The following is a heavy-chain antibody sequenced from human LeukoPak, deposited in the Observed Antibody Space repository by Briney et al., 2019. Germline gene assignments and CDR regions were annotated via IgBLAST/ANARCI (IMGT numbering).Heavy chain of an antibody. CDR3: ARGGSWGRQYYYYYYMDV. J-gene: IGHJ6*03. V-gene: IGHV1-69*13. Sequence: SVKVSCKASGGTFSSYAISWVRQAPGQGLEWMGGIIPIFGTANYAQKFQGRVTITAGESTSTAYMELSSLRSEDTAVYYCARGGSWGRQYYYYYYMDVWGKGTTVTISS. D-gene: IGHD3-10*01. CDR2: IIPIFGTA. CDR1: GGTFSSYA.